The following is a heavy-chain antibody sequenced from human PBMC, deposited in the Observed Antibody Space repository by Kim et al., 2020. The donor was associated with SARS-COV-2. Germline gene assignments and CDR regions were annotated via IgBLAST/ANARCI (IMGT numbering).Heavy chain of an antibody. V-gene: IGHV1-3*04. J-gene: IGHJ4*02. Sequence: ASVKVSCKASGYTFINYVMHWVRQAPGQRLEWMGLISIGHDDTKYSQKFRGRVTITRDTTASTAYMELSSLRSEDTAVYYFARGSGWAFDYLVQGTLVTV. D-gene: IGHD6-19*01. CDR2: ISIGHDDT. CDR3: ARGSGWAFDY. CDR1: GYTFINYV.